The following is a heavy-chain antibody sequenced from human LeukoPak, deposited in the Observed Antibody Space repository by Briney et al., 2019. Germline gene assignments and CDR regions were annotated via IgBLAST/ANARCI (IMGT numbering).Heavy chain of an antibody. J-gene: IGHJ6*02. CDR1: DGSISSSSFY. CDR3: ARHWGIAVAGNYYYSGMGV. V-gene: IGHV4-39*01. D-gene: IGHD6-19*01. CDR2: IYSSGGT. Sequence: SSETLSLTCTVSDGSISSSSFYWGWIRQPPGKGLEWIGSIYSSGGTYYNPSLKSRVTISVDTSKNQLSLKLSSVTAADTAVYYCARHWGIAVAGNYYYSGMGVWGQGTTVTVSS.